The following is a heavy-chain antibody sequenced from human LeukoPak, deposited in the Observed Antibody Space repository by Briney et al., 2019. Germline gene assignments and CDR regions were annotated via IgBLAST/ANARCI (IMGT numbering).Heavy chain of an antibody. Sequence: ASVKVSCKASGYTFTSYDINSVRQATGQGLEWMGWMNPNSGNTGYAQKFQGRVTMTRNTSISTAYMELSSLRSEDTAVYYCARDGSSWYYYYYYGMDVWGQGTTVTVSS. J-gene: IGHJ6*02. V-gene: IGHV1-8*01. CDR2: MNPNSGNT. D-gene: IGHD6-13*01. CDR1: GYTFTSYD. CDR3: ARDGSSWYYYYYYGMDV.